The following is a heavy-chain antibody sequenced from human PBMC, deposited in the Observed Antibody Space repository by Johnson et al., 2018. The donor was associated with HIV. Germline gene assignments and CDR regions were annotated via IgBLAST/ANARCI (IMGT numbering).Heavy chain of an antibody. Sequence: QLVESGGGVVQPGRSLRLSCAASGFTFSSYAMHWVRQAPGKGLEWVAVISYDGSNKYYADSVKGRFTISRDNSKNTLYLQMNSLRAEDTAVYYCASLMRMGNAFDIWGQGTMVTVYS. CDR2: ISYDGSNK. D-gene: IGHD2-15*01. CDR3: ASLMRMGNAFDI. CDR1: GFTFSSYA. J-gene: IGHJ3*02. V-gene: IGHV3-30-3*01.